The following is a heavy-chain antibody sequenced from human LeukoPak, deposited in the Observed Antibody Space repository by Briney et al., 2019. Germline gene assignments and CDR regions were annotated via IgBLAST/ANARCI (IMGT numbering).Heavy chain of an antibody. CDR3: ARLGRCSSTSCFDP. V-gene: IGHV4-38-2*01. D-gene: IGHD2-2*01. CDR1: GYSISSGYY. Sequence: PSETLSLTCAVSGYSISSGYYWGWIRQPPGKGLEWIGSIYHSGSTYYNPSLKSRVTISVDTSKNQFSLKLSSVTAADTAVYYCARLGRCSSTSCFDPWGQGTLVTVS. J-gene: IGHJ5*02. CDR2: IYHSGST.